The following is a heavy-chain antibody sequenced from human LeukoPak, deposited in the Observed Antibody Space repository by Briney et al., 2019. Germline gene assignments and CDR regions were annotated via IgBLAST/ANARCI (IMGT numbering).Heavy chain of an antibody. CDR3: ARGNYYYDSSGHQNYFDY. V-gene: IGHV4-34*01. CDR1: GGSFSGYY. CDR2: INHYGST. J-gene: IGHJ4*02. D-gene: IGHD3-22*01. Sequence: KTSETLSLTCGVYGGSFSGYYWSWIRQPPGKGLEWIGKINHYGSTNFNPSLKSRVTISVDTSKNQFSLKLSSVTAADTAVYYCARGNYYYDSSGHQNYFDYWGQGTLVTVSS.